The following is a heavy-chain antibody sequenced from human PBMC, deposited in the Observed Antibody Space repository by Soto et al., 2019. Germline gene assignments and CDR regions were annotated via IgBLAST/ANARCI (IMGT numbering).Heavy chain of an antibody. CDR3: ARHGPTLGPSAHWFDP. CDR1: GYSFTSYW. V-gene: IGHV5-51*01. CDR2: IYPGDSDT. Sequence: PGESLKISCKGSGYSFTSYWIGWVRQMPGKGLEWMGIIYPGDSDTRYSPSFQGQVTISADKSISTAYLQWSSLKASDTAMYYCARHGPTLGPSAHWFDPWGQGTLVTVSS. J-gene: IGHJ5*02. D-gene: IGHD6-19*01.